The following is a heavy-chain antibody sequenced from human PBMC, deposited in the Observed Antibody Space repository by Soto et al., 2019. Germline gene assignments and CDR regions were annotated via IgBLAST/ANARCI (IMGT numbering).Heavy chain of an antibody. CDR3: ARDVPSHIVVLPAALDY. D-gene: IGHD2-2*01. V-gene: IGHV3-23*01. Sequence: GGSLRLSCAASGFTFSNYAMSWVRQAPGKGLEWVSVISGSGDSTYYADSVKGRFTIPRDNSKNTLHLQMSSLRAEDTAVYYCARDVPSHIVVLPAALDYWGQGTLVTVSS. J-gene: IGHJ4*02. CDR2: ISGSGDST. CDR1: GFTFSNYA.